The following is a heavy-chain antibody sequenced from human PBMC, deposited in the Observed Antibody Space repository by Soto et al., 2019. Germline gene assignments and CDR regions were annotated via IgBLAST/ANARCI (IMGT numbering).Heavy chain of an antibody. D-gene: IGHD6-19*01. J-gene: IGHJ6*02. Sequence: GGSLRLSCAASGFTFSSYAMHWVRQAPGKGLEWVAVISYDGSNKYYADSVKGRFTISRDNSKNTLHLQMNSLRAEDTAVYYCAREQAVAGTHYYYGMDVWGQGTTVTVSS. CDR1: GFTFSSYA. CDR2: ISYDGSNK. V-gene: IGHV3-30-3*01. CDR3: AREQAVAGTHYYYGMDV.